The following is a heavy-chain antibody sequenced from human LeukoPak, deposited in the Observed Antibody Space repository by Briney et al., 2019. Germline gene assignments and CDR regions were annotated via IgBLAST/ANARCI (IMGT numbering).Heavy chain of an antibody. CDR1: GFTFSNAW. Sequence: GGSLRLSCAASGFTFSNAWMSWVRQAPRKGLEWVGRIKSKTDGGTTDYAAPVKGRFTISRDDSKNTLYLQMNSLETEDTAVYYCTTRGGGGPTHYWGQGTLVTVSS. D-gene: IGHD3-16*01. V-gene: IGHV3-15*01. CDR3: TTRGGGGPTHY. J-gene: IGHJ4*02. CDR2: IKSKTDGGTT.